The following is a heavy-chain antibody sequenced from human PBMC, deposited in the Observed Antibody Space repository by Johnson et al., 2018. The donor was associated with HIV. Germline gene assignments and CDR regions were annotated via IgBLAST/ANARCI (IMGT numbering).Heavy chain of an antibody. V-gene: IGHV3-30-3*01. CDR1: GFTFSSYA. Sequence: QMQLVESGGGVVQPGRSLRLSCAASGFTFSSYAMHWVRQAPGKGLEWVAVISYDGSNKYYADSVKGRFTISRDNSKNTMYLQMNSLRAEDTALYYCARTITMIVVDIKSNNDALDIWGQGTMVTVSS. CDR3: ARTITMIVVDIKSNNDALDI. CDR2: ISYDGSNK. D-gene: IGHD3-22*01. J-gene: IGHJ3*02.